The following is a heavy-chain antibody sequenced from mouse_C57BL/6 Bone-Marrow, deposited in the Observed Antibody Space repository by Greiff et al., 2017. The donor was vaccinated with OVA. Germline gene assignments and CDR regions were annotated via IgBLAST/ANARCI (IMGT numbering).Heavy chain of an antibody. CDR2: INPNNGGT. D-gene: IGHD1-1*01. CDR1: GYTFTDYN. V-gene: IGHV1-22*01. Sequence: EVHLVESGPELVKPGASVKMSCKASGYTFTDYNMHWVKQSHGKSLEWIGYINPNNGGTSYNQKFKGKATLTVNKSSSTAYMELRSLTSEDSAVYYCARLGITTVVAKGDYWGQGTTLTVSS. CDR3: ARLGITTVVAKGDY. J-gene: IGHJ2*01.